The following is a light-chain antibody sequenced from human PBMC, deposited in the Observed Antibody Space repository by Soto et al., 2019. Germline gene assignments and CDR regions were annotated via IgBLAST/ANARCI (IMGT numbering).Light chain of an antibody. V-gene: IGLV4-69*01. CDR2: LNSDGSH. J-gene: IGLJ2*01. CDR3: QTWDTGIQV. Sequence: QAVLTQSPSASASLGASVKLTCTLSSGHSNYAIAWHQQQPEKGPRFLMKLNSDGSHNNGDGIPDRFSGSSSGAERYLTISSLQSEDEADYYCQTWDTGIQVFGGGTKVTVL. CDR1: SGHSNYA.